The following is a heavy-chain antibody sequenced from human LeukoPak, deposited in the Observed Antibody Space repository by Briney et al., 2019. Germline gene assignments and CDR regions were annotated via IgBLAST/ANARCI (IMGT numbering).Heavy chain of an antibody. CDR2: ISGSGGST. CDR1: GFTFSSYA. V-gene: IGHV3-23*01. Sequence: GGSLRLSCAASGFTFSSYAMSWVRQAPGKGLEWVSAISGSGGSTYYADSVKGRFTISRDNSKNTLYLQMNSLRAEDTAVYYCARSVGSSYYFDYWGQGTLVTVSS. CDR3: ARSVGSSYYFDY. J-gene: IGHJ4*02. D-gene: IGHD6-6*01.